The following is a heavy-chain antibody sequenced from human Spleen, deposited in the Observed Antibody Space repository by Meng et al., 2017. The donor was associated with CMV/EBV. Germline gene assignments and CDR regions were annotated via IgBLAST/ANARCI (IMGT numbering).Heavy chain of an antibody. Sequence: CKASGGTFSSYAISWVRQAPGQGLEWMGWISAYNGNTNYAQKLQGRVTMTTDTSTSTAYMELRSLRSDDTAVYYCARGVVPAAEFDYWGQGTLVTVSS. V-gene: IGHV1-18*01. CDR2: ISAYNGNT. D-gene: IGHD2-2*01. J-gene: IGHJ4*02. CDR3: ARGVVPAAEFDY. CDR1: GGTFSSYA.